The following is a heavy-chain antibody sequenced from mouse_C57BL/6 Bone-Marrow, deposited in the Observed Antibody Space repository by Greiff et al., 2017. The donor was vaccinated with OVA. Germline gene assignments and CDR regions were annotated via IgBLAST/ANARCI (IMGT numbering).Heavy chain of an antibody. V-gene: IGHV7-3*01. CDR3: ASYYGYAMDY. CDR1: GFTFTDYY. J-gene: IGHJ4*01. Sequence: EVQVVESGGGLVQPGGSLSLSCAASGFTFTDYYMSWVRQPPGKALEWLGFIRNKANGYTTEYSASVKGRFTISRDNSQSILYLQMNALRAEDSATYYGASYYGYAMDYWGQGTSVTVSS. D-gene: IGHD1-1*01. CDR2: IRNKANGYTT.